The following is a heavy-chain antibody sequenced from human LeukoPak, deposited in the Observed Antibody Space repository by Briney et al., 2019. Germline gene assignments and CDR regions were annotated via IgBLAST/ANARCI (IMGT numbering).Heavy chain of an antibody. V-gene: IGHV4-39*07. CDR2: IYYSGST. Sequence: SETLSFTCTVSGGSISSSSYYWGWIRQPPGKGLEWIGSIYYSGSTYYNPSLNSRVTISVDTSKNQFSLKLSSVTAADTAVYYCARDNDSSGYYYFTRAFDIWGQGTMVTVSS. J-gene: IGHJ3*02. D-gene: IGHD3-22*01. CDR1: GGSISSSSYY. CDR3: ARDNDSSGYYYFTRAFDI.